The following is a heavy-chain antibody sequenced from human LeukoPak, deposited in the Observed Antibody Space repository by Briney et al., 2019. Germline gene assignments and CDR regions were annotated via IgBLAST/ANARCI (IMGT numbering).Heavy chain of an antibody. CDR1: GFTFSTYG. J-gene: IGHJ4*02. CDR3: AKDQYYYGSGSYPFDY. Sequence: PGGCLRLSWAASGFTFSTYGMHWVRQAPGRGLEWVAFIRYDGSNKYYADSVKGRFTISRDNSKNTVYMQMSSLRAEDTAMYYCAKDQYYYGSGSYPFDYWGQGTLVTVSS. CDR2: IRYDGSNK. V-gene: IGHV3-30*02. D-gene: IGHD3-10*01.